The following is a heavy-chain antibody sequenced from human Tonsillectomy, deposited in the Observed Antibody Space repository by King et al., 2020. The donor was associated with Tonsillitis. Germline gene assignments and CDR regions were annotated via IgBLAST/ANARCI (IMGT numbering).Heavy chain of an antibody. CDR1: NGSISSGDYY. D-gene: IGHD3-3*01. CDR2: INYSGST. Sequence: QLQESGPGLVKPSQTLSLTCTVSNGSISSGDYYWSWIRQPPGKGLEWIGYINYSGSTYYNPSLKIRVTTSVETAKNQFSLKLSSVTAAYTAVYYCARGGVTIFGVATDFDYWGQGTLVTVSS. J-gene: IGHJ4*02. CDR3: ARGGVTIFGVATDFDY. V-gene: IGHV4-30-4*01.